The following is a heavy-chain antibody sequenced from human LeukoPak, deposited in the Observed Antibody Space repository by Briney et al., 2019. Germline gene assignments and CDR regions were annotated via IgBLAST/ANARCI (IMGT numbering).Heavy chain of an antibody. Sequence: GGSLRLSCAASGFTFSNYWMHWVRHGPGKGLMWVSRIKSDGSETSSAESLEGRFTISRDNGRNMLYLQMNSLRPEDTAIYYCTSDRVLYGLDVWGQGPTVTVSS. V-gene: IGHV3-74*01. CDR3: TSDRVLYGLDV. CDR1: GFTFSNYW. J-gene: IGHJ6*02. CDR2: IKSDGSET.